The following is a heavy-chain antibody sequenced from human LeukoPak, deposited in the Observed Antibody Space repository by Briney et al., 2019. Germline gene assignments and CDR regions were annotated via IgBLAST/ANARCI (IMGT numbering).Heavy chain of an antibody. CDR3: ARHKPSVYSSSSAFDY. Sequence: LGESPKISCKGSGYSFTSYWIGWVRQMPGKGLEWMGIIYPGDSDTRYSPSFQGQVTISADKSISTAYLQWSSLKASDTAMYYCARHKPSVYSSSSAFDYWGQGTLVTVSS. D-gene: IGHD6-6*01. V-gene: IGHV5-51*01. CDR2: IYPGDSDT. J-gene: IGHJ4*02. CDR1: GYSFTSYW.